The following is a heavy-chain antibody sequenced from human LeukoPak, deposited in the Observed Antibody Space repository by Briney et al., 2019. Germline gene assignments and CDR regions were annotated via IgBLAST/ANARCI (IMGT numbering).Heavy chain of an antibody. CDR2: ISGSGGST. J-gene: IGHJ6*02. CDR1: GFTFTSYA. D-gene: IGHD2/OR15-2a*01. CDR3: AKVLNIYHYYGMDV. Sequence: GGSLRLSCAASGFTFTSYAMTRVRQAPGKGLEWVSGISGSGGSTDYADSVRGRFTISRDNSKNTLFLQMNSLRAEDTVVYYCAKVLNIYHYYGMDVWGQGTTVTVSS. V-gene: IGHV3-23*01.